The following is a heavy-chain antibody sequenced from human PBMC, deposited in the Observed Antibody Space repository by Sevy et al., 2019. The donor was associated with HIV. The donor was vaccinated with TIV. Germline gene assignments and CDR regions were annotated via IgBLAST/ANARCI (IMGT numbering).Heavy chain of an antibody. D-gene: IGHD3-10*01. Sequence: GGSLRLSCAASGFTFSSYAMHWVRQAPGKGLEWVAVISYDGSNKYYADSVKGRFTISRDNSKNTLYLQMNSLRAEDTAVYYCARGLLWFGDDAFDIWGQGTMVTASS. CDR1: GFTFSSYA. CDR2: ISYDGSNK. V-gene: IGHV3-30-3*01. CDR3: ARGLLWFGDDAFDI. J-gene: IGHJ3*02.